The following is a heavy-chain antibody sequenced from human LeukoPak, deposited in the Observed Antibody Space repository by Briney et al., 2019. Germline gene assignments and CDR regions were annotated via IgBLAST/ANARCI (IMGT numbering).Heavy chain of an antibody. V-gene: IGHV3-21*01. Sequence: GGSLRLSCAASGFTFSSYSMNWVRQAPGKGLEWVSSISSSSSYIYYADSVKGRFTISRDNAKNSLYLQMNSLRAEDTAVYYCASLNDFAFDYWGQGTLVTVSS. CDR3: ASLNDFAFDY. CDR2: ISSSSSYI. J-gene: IGHJ4*02. CDR1: GFTFSSYS. D-gene: IGHD3-3*01.